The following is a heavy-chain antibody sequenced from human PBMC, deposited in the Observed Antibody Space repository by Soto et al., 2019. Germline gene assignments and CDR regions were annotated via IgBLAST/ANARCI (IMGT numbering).Heavy chain of an antibody. J-gene: IGHJ4*02. V-gene: IGHV2-5*02. D-gene: IGHD3-3*01. CDR2: MYWDDDK. CDR3: AHRILRTVFGLVTTTAIYFDF. Sequence: QITLNESGPTVVKPAETLTLTCTFSGFSLTTSGVGVVWIRQSPGKAPEWLALMYWDDDKRYSASLKSRLTITTDTSKNQVVLTMASVDPADTATYYCAHRILRTVFGLVTTTAIYFDFWGQGTPVVVSS. CDR1: GFSLTTSGVG.